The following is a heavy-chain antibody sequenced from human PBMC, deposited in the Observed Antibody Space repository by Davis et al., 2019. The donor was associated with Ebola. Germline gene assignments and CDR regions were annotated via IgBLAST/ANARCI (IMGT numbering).Heavy chain of an antibody. CDR2: ISYDGSNK. CDR1: GFTFSSYA. Sequence: GESLKISCAASGFTFSSYAMHWVRQAPGKGLEWVAVISYDGSNKYYADSVKGRFTISRDNSKNTLYLQMNSLRAEDTAVYYCARVPDGSVYYYYGMDVWGKGTTVTVSS. V-gene: IGHV3-30-3*01. J-gene: IGHJ6*04. CDR3: ARVPDGSVYYYYGMDV. D-gene: IGHD5-24*01.